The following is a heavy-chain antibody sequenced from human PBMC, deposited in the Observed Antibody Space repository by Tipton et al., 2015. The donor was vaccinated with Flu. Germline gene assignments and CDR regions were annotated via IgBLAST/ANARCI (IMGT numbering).Heavy chain of an antibody. D-gene: IGHD1-1*01. Sequence: LRLSCAVYGGSFSGYYWSWIRQPPGKGLEWIGEINHSGSTNYNPSLKSRVTISVDTFKNQFSLKLSSVTAADTAVYYCAMYTRNGFDPWGQGTLVTVSS. J-gene: IGHJ5*02. CDR3: AMYTRNGFDP. V-gene: IGHV4-34*01. CDR1: GGSFSGYY. CDR2: INHSGST.